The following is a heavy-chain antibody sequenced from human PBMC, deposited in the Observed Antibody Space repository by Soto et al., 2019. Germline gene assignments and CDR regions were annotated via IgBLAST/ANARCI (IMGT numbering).Heavy chain of an antibody. D-gene: IGHD2-8*01. CDR3: ARGGPGVKGYFDY. V-gene: IGHV4-34*01. CDR2: INHSGST. J-gene: IGHJ4*02. Sequence: SETLSLTCAVYGGSFSGYYWSWIRQPPGKGLEWIGEINHSGSTNYNPSLKSRVTISVDTSKNQFSLKLSSVTAADTAVYYCARGGPGVKGYFDYWGQGTLVTVS. CDR1: GGSFSGYY.